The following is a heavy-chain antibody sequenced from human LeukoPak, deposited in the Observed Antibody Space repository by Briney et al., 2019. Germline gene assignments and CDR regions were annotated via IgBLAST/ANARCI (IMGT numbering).Heavy chain of an antibody. J-gene: IGHJ6*03. V-gene: IGHV4-61*02. CDR3: ARDRHSTVTTGYYYMDV. Sequence: SETLSLTCTVSGGSISCGSYYWSWIRQPAGKGLEWIGRIYTSGSTNYNPSLKSRVTISVDTSKNQFSLKLSSVTAADTAVYYCARDRHSTVTTGYYYMDVWGKGTTVTVSS. CDR2: IYTSGST. D-gene: IGHD4-11*01. CDR1: GGSISCGSYY.